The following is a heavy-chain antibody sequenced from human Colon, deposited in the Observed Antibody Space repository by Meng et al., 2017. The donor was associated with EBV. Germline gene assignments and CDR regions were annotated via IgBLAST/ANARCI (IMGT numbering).Heavy chain of an antibody. CDR3: ARGNAYNAPSFDY. Sequence: QVQLQAAGPVLVEPSGTLSLTCAVSGASISSNNWWSWVRQPPGKGLEWIGEIYHGGNTNYNPSLKSRVTISVDRSNDQFSLSLSSVTAADTAVYYCARGNAYNAPSFDYWGQGTLVTVSS. V-gene: IGHV4-4*02. CDR1: GASISSNNW. J-gene: IGHJ4*02. CDR2: IYHGGNT. D-gene: IGHD5-24*01.